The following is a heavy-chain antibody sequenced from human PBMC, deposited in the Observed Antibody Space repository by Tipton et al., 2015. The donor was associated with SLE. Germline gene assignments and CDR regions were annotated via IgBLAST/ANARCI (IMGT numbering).Heavy chain of an antibody. CDR3: AYRSGYFFHAFDD. Sequence: LVKPSETLTLTCSLSGFSVSSTGVAVGWIRQPPGKALEWLALVYWDDDKRYSPSLKNRLTISKDTSVNQVVLTMTNMDPVDTATYFCAYRSGYFFHAFDDWGQGTLVTVSS. CDR2: VYWDDDK. CDR1: GFSVSSTGVA. D-gene: IGHD3-22*01. J-gene: IGHJ5*02. V-gene: IGHV2-5*02.